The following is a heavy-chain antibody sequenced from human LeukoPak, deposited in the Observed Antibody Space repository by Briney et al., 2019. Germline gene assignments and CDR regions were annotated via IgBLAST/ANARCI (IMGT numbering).Heavy chain of an antibody. V-gene: IGHV3-30*18. CDR2: ISYDGSNK. CDR1: GFTFSSYA. D-gene: IGHD5-24*01. J-gene: IGHJ4*02. Sequence: GGSLRLSCAASGFTFSSYAMSWVRQAPGKGLEWVAVISYDGSNKYYADSVKGRFTISRDNSKNTLYLQMNSLRAEDTAVYYCANGMATTPFDYWGQGTLVTVSS. CDR3: ANGMATTPFDY.